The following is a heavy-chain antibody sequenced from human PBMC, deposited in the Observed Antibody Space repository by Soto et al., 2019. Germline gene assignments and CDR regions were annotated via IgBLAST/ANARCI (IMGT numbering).Heavy chain of an antibody. D-gene: IGHD3-22*01. CDR3: ARAVYDSSGYNWFDP. CDR2: ISSSSSYT. CDR1: GFTFSDYY. Sequence: PGGSLRLSCAASGFTFSDYYMSWIRQAPGKGLEWVSYISSSSSYTNYADSVKGRFTISRDNAKNSLYLQMNSLRAEDTAVYYCARAVYDSSGYNWFDPWGQGTLVTVSS. V-gene: IGHV3-11*06. J-gene: IGHJ5*02.